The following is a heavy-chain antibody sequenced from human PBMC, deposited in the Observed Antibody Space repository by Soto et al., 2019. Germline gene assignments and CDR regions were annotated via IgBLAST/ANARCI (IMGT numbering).Heavy chain of an antibody. CDR3: ARVGGGLASLGYYGMDV. D-gene: IGHD3-10*01. V-gene: IGHV1-2*04. CDR1: GYTFIGYY. CDR2: INPNSGGT. Sequence: ASVKVSCKASGYTFIGYYIHWVRQAPGQGLGWMGWINPNSGGTNYAQRFQGWVTMTRDRSISTAYMELSRPKSDDTAVYYCARVGGGLASLGYYGMDVWGQGTTVTVSS. J-gene: IGHJ6*02.